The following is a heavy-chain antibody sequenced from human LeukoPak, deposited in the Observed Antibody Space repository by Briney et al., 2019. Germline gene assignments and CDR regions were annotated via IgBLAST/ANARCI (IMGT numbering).Heavy chain of an antibody. J-gene: IGHJ4*02. CDR3: AKDTYYYDSSGYPFDY. D-gene: IGHD3-22*01. V-gene: IGHV3-23*01. Sequence: GGSLRLSCAASGFTFSSYAMSWVRQAPGKGLEWVSAISGSGGSTYYADSVKGRFTISRDNSKNTLYLHMNSLRAEDTAVYYCAKDTYYYDSSGYPFDYWGQGTLVTVSS. CDR2: ISGSGGST. CDR1: GFTFSSYA.